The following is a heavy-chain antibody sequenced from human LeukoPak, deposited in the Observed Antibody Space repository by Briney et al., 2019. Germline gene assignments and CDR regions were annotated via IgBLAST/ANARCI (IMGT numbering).Heavy chain of an antibody. CDR1: GFTFSSYA. CDR3: AKGPIVIVPAAIRRYYYYYMDV. J-gene: IGHJ6*03. Sequence: PGGSLRLSCAASGFTFSSYAMSWVRQAPGKGLVWVSAISGSGSGTYYADSVKGRFTISRDNSKNTLYLQINSLRAEDTAIYYCAKGPIVIVPAAIRRYYYYYMDVWGKGTTVTVSS. CDR2: ISGSGSGT. D-gene: IGHD2-2*02. V-gene: IGHV3-23*01.